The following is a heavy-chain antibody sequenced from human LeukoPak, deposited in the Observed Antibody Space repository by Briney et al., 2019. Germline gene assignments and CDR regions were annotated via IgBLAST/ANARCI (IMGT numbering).Heavy chain of an antibody. CDR2: IYYSGST. CDR1: GGSISSGGYY. CDR3: AREVFWSVRYFDY. D-gene: IGHD3-3*01. Sequence: PSQTLSLTCTVSGGSISSGGYYWSWIRQPPGKGLEWIGYIYYSGSTYYNPSLKSRVTISVDASKNQFSLKLSSVTAADTAVYYCAREVFWSVRYFDYWGQGTLVTVSS. J-gene: IGHJ4*02. V-gene: IGHV4-30-4*08.